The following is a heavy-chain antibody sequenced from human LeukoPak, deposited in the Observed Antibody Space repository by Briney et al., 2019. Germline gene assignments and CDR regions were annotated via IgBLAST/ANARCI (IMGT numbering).Heavy chain of an antibody. CDR3: ARVRYDFWTGPKYYFDY. CDR2: INHSGST. Sequence: SETLSLTCAVYGGSFSGYYWSWIRQPPGKGLEWIGEINHSGSTNYNPSLKSRVTISVDTSKNQFSLKLSSVTAADTAVYYCARVRYDFWTGPKYYFDYWGQGTLVTVSS. V-gene: IGHV4-34*01. CDR1: GGSFSGYY. D-gene: IGHD3-3*01. J-gene: IGHJ4*02.